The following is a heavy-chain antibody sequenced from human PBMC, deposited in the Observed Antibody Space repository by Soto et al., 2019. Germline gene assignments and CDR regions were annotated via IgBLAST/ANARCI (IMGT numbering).Heavy chain of an antibody. D-gene: IGHD3-9*01. Sequence: SGGSLRLSCAASGFNFSDYYMNWVRQAPGKGLELVSSISSSSTIQYADSVKGRFTISRDNAKNSLYLQMNSLRAEDTAMCYCARDTAYVLRYPSGGPWGQGTLVTVSS. CDR1: GFNFSDYY. J-gene: IGHJ5*02. CDR3: ARDTAYVLRYPSGGP. V-gene: IGHV3-11*04. CDR2: ISSSSTI.